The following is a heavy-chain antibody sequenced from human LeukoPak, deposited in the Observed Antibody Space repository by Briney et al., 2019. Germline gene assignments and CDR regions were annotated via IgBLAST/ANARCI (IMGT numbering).Heavy chain of an antibody. CDR3: ARDWSVRGVTPFDY. CDR2: INWNGGST. V-gene: IGHV3-20*04. J-gene: IGHJ4*02. D-gene: IGHD3-10*01. Sequence: GGSLRLSCAASGFTFSSYAMSWVRQAPGKGLEWVSGINWNGGSTGYADSVKGRFTISRDNAKNSLYLQMNSLRAEDTALYYCARDWSVRGVTPFDYWGQGTLVTVSS. CDR1: GFTFSSYA.